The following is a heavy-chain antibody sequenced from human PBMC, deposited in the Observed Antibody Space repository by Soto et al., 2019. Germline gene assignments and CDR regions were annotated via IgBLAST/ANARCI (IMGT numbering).Heavy chain of an antibody. V-gene: IGHV3-23*01. CDR3: AKIEYSSSWYYYYGMDV. J-gene: IGHJ6*02. CDR1: GFTFSSYA. Sequence: GESLKISCAASGFTFSSYAMSWVRQAPGKGLEWVSAISGSGGSTYYADSVKGRFTISRDNSKNTLYLQMNSLRAEDTAVYYCAKIEYSSSWYYYYGMDVWGQGTTVTVSS. D-gene: IGHD6-6*01. CDR2: ISGSGGST.